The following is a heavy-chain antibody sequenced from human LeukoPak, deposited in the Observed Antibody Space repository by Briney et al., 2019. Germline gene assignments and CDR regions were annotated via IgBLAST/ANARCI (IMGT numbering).Heavy chain of an antibody. CDR2: IDNNGRDT. Sequence: GGSLRLSCAASGFTFSSYWMHWVRHSPEKGLVWVSRIDNNGRDTIYADSVKGRFTISRDNTRSTLHLQLGSLRVEDTAIYYCARGGGDHAFDIWGQGTMVTVSS. D-gene: IGHD2-21*02. V-gene: IGHV3-74*01. CDR3: ARGGGDHAFDI. CDR1: GFTFSSYW. J-gene: IGHJ3*02.